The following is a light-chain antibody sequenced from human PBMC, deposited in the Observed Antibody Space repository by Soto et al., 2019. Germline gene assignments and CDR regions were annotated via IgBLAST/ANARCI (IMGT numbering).Light chain of an antibody. J-gene: IGKJ4*01. CDR3: QQYDDWPLT. CDR2: GVS. V-gene: IGKV3-15*01. Sequence: EIVMTQSPATLSVSPGGRATLSCRASQSVSTDLAWYQQKPGQTPRLLIYGVSTRATGTPARFSGSGSGTEFTLTISSLQSEDFAVYYCQQYDDWPLTFGGGTKVDIK. CDR1: QSVSTD.